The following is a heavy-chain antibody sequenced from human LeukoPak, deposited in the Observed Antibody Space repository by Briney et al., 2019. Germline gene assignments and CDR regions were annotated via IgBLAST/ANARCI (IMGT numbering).Heavy chain of an antibody. V-gene: IGHV3-30*02. CDR2: IRYDGSNK. CDR1: GFTFSSYG. D-gene: IGHD3-3*01. Sequence: GGSLRLSCAASGFTFSSYGVHWVRQAPGKGLEWVAFIRYDGSNKYYADSVKGRFTISRDNSKNTLYLQMNSLRAEDTAVYYCAKTTIFGVVGYYYYYMDVWGKGTTVTVSS. J-gene: IGHJ6*03. CDR3: AKTTIFGVVGYYYYYMDV.